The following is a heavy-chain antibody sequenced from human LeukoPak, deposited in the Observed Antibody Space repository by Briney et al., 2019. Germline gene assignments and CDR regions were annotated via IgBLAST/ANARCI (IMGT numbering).Heavy chain of an antibody. V-gene: IGHV3-23*01. J-gene: IGHJ5*02. CDR1: GFTFSSYA. D-gene: IGHD4-17*01. Sequence: GSLRLSCAASGFTFSSYAMSWVRQAPGKGLEWVSAISGSGGSTYYADSVKGRFTISRDNSKNTLYLQMNSLRAEDTAVYYCARVDLRYGAIDPWGQGTLVTVSS. CDR2: ISGSGGST. CDR3: ARVDLRYGAIDP.